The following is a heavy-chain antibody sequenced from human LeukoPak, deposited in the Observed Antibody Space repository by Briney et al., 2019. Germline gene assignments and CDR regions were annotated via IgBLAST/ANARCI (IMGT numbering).Heavy chain of an antibody. V-gene: IGHV6-1*01. J-gene: IGHJ3*01. CDR3: ARALAAAGGFAFDF. CDR1: GDSVSSNSVA. CDR2: TYYRSKWYN. D-gene: IGHD6-13*01. Sequence: SQTLSLTCAISGDSVSSNSVAWNWIRQSPSRGLEWLGRTYYRSKWYNDYAESVKSRITINPDTSKNQFSLQLNSVTPEGTAVYYCARALAAAGGFAFDFWGQGTMVTVSS.